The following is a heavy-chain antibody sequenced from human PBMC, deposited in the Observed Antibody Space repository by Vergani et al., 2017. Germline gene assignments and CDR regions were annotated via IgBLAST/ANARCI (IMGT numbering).Heavy chain of an antibody. CDR2: FDPEHGEV. J-gene: IGHJ4*02. V-gene: IGHV1-24*01. CDR3: ARVADYYDSSGYYLDY. Sequence: QVQLVQSGSEVRKPGASVKVSCQVFGYSLTDLTIHWVRPAPGKGLEWMGGFDPEHGEVTFAHHIQGRVTMTEDRSTDTAYMELSSLRPEDTALYYCARVADYYDSSGYYLDYWGQGTLGTVSS. CDR1: GYSLTDLT. D-gene: IGHD3-22*01.